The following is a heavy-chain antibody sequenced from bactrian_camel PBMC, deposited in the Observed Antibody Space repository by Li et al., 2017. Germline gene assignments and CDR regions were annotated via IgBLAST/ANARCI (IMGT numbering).Heavy chain of an antibody. J-gene: IGHJ4*01. CDR1: GITFSRHD. V-gene: IGHV3S40*01. Sequence: DVQLVESGGGLVQPGESLRLSCVASGITFSRHDMSWVRQAPGKGLEWVSAINSGGGTTYYADSVKGRFTISRDNAKNTVDLQMNSLKPEDSAVYYCAAISGVAEVDGLCRRKWGQGTQVTVS. D-gene: IGHD3*01. CDR3: AAISGVAEVDGLCRRK. CDR2: INSGGGTT.